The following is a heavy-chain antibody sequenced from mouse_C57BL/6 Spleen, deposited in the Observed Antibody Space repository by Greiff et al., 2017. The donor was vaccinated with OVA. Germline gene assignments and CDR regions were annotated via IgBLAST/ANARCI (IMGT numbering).Heavy chain of an antibody. CDR1: GYTFTSYW. CDR2: IDPSDSYT. J-gene: IGHJ4*01. Sequence: VKLQQPGAELVMPGASVKLSCKTSGYTFTSYWMHWVKQRPGQGLEWIGEIDPSDSYTNNNQKFKGKSTLTVDKSSSTAYMQLSSLTSEDSAVYYCARKRYYAMDYWGQGTSVTVSS. V-gene: IGHV1-69*01. CDR3: ARKRYYAMDY.